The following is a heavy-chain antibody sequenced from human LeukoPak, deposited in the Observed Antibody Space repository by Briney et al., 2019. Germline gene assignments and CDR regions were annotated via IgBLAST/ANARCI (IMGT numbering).Heavy chain of an antibody. CDR2: IKQDGSEK. V-gene: IGHV3-7*03. Sequence: PGGSLRLSCAASGFTFSSYWMSWVRQAPGKGLEWVANIKQDGSEKYYVDSVKGRFTISRDNAKNSLYLRMNSLRAEDTAVYYCAREGPAWVPSDWFDPWGQGTLVTVSS. CDR1: GFTFSSYW. J-gene: IGHJ5*02. CDR3: AREGPAWVPSDWFDP.